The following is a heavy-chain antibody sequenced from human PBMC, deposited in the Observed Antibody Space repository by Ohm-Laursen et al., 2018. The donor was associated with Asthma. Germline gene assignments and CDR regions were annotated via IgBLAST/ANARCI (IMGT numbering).Heavy chain of an antibody. CDR1: GYTFSRYS. D-gene: IGHD3-22*01. Sequence: SLRLSCAASGYTFSRYSIHWVRQIPGKGLEWAASISTASSFIYYADSVRGRFTISRDESKNTLFLQMNSPRAEDTALYYCAKGDLGWYGNSAYSHWGQGTLVTVSS. V-gene: IGHV3-21*04. J-gene: IGHJ4*02. CDR2: ISTASSFI. CDR3: AKGDLGWYGNSAYSH.